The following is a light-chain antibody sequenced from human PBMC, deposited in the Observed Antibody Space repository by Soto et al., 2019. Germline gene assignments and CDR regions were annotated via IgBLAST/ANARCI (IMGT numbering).Light chain of an antibody. CDR1: QSISTY. CDR3: QHGYSTPLT. Sequence: DIQMPQSPSSLSASVGDRVTITCRASQSISTYLHWYQQKPGKAPNLLIYAESTLQSGVPSRFSGSGSGTDFTLTISSLQPEDFATYFCQHGYSTPLTFGGGTKVDIK. CDR2: AES. J-gene: IGKJ4*01. V-gene: IGKV1-39*01.